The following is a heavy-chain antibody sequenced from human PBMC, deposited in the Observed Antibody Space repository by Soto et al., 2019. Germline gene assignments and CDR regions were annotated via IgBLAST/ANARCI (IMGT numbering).Heavy chain of an antibody. D-gene: IGHD2-8*02. CDR2: ISRDGGTK. CDR1: GFTVSSYG. J-gene: IGHJ4*02. V-gene: IGHV3-30*03. CDR3: TGGVAPGF. Sequence: QVQLVESGGGVVQPGRSLRLSCAASGFTVSSYGMHWVRQAPGKGLEWVAVISRDGGTKYYADSVKGRFTISKDNSRNTMFLEMNCLRGDGRGGCYCTGGVAPGFWGEGTLVAVAS.